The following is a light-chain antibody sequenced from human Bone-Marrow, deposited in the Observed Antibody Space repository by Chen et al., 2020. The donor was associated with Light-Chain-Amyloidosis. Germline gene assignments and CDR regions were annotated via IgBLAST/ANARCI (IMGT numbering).Light chain of an antibody. J-gene: IGLJ2*01. CDR3: AAWDDGLNGVL. V-gene: IGLV1-44*01. Sequence: QSVLTQPPSASGTPGQRVPISCSGSRSSIGTNTVNWYQQFPGTAPKLLIYFNSQRPSGVPDRFSGSKSGTSASLAISGLQSDDEADYFCAAWDDGLNGVLFGGGTKLTVL. CDR1: RSSIGTNT. CDR2: FNS.